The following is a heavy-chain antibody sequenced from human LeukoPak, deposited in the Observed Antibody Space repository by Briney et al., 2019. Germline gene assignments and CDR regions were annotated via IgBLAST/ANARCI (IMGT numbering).Heavy chain of an antibody. CDR1: GYAFTSYA. Sequence: ASVKVSCKASGYAFTSYAMHWVRQAPGQRLEWMGWINAGNGNTKYSQKFQGRVTITRDTSASTAYMELSSLRSEDTAVYYCARRVYCTNGVCPGWFDPWGQGALVTVSS. J-gene: IGHJ5*02. D-gene: IGHD2-8*01. V-gene: IGHV1-3*01. CDR2: INAGNGNT. CDR3: ARRVYCTNGVCPGWFDP.